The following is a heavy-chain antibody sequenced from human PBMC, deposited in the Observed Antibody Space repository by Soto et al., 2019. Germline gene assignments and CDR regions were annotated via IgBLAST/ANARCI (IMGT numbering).Heavy chain of an antibody. V-gene: IGHV4-39*01. CDR2: IYYSGST. CDR3: ARHLDAIVAAAGYYYGMDV. Sequence: SETLSLTCTVSGGSISSSSYYWGWIRQPPGKGLEWIGSIYYSGSTYYNPSLKSRVTISVDTSKNQFSLKLSSVTAADTAVYYCARHLDAIVAAAGYYYGMDVWGQGTTVTVSS. CDR1: GGSISSSSYY. J-gene: IGHJ6*02. D-gene: IGHD1-26*01.